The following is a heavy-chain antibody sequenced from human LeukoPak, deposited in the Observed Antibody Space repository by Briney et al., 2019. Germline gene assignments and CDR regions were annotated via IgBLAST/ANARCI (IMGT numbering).Heavy chain of an antibody. Sequence: GGSLRLSCAASGFTFTIYWMSWVRQAPGKGLEWVANIKQYGSEKYYVDSVKGRFTISRDNAKKSLYLQMNSLRAEDTAVYYCARYGSSWDFDYWGQGTLVTVSS. D-gene: IGHD6-13*01. V-gene: IGHV3-7*01. CDR1: GFTFTIYW. CDR2: IKQYGSEK. CDR3: ARYGSSWDFDY. J-gene: IGHJ4*02.